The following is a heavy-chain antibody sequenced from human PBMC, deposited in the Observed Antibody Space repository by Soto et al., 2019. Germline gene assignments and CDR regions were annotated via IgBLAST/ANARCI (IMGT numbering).Heavy chain of an antibody. CDR2: IIPIFGTA. Sequence: SVKVSCKASGYTFTSYAMNWVRQAPGQGLEWMGGIIPIFGTANYAQKFQGRVTITADESTSTAYMELSSLRSEDTAVYYCARLDGYYHYMDVWGKGTTVTVSS. V-gene: IGHV1-69*13. J-gene: IGHJ6*03. CDR1: GYTFTSYA. CDR3: ARLDGYYHYMDV. D-gene: IGHD6-13*01.